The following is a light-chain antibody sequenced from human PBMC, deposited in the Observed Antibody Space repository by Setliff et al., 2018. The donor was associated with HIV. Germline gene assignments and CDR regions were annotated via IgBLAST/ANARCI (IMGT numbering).Light chain of an antibody. Sequence: QSVLSQPASVSGSPGQSITISCTGTSSDVGGYDSVSWYQQHPGKAPKLLIYDVNNRPSGVSYRFSGSKSGNTASLTISALQADDDADYYCCSYASNRARVVGTGTK. V-gene: IGLV2-14*03. CDR2: DVN. J-gene: IGLJ1*01. CDR3: CSYASNRARV. CDR1: SSDVGGYDS.